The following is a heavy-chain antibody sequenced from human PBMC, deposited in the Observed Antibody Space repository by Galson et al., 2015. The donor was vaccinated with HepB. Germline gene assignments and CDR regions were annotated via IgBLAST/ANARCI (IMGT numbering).Heavy chain of an antibody. CDR2: ISDSVDIT. CDR1: GLTFSSYA. D-gene: IGHD3-16*01. J-gene: IGHJ4*02. CDR3: AKWGTNTGYFDY. Sequence: SLRLSCAASGLTFSSYAMSWVRQAPGKGLEWVSAISDSVDITYYADSVKGRSIISRDNSKDTLYLQMNSLRTEDTAVYYCAKWGTNTGYFDYWGQGTLVTVSS. V-gene: IGHV3-23*01.